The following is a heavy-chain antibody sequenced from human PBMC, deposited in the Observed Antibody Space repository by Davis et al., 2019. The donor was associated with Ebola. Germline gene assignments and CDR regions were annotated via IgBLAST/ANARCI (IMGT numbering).Heavy chain of an antibody. CDR2: INHSGRT. Sequence: SETLSLTCAVYGGSFSGYYWSWIRQPPGKGLEWIGEINHSGRTNYNPSLKSRVTISVDTSKNQFSLKLSSVTAADTAVYYCARADRYCTGGVCYWNYYYYYGMDVWGQGTTDTVSS. J-gene: IGHJ6*02. CDR3: ARADRYCTGGVCYWNYYYYYGMDV. CDR1: GGSFSGYY. D-gene: IGHD2-8*02. V-gene: IGHV4-34*01.